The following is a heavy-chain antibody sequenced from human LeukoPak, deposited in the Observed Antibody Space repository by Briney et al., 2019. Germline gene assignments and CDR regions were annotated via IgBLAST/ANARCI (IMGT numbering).Heavy chain of an antibody. V-gene: IGHV3-23*01. CDR2: IHSSGGAT. CDR3: ARVMVYYFDY. J-gene: IGHJ4*02. D-gene: IGHD2-8*01. Sequence: GGSLRLSCAASRFTFSNYAMTWVRQAPGKGLEWVSGIHSSGGATYYADSVKGRFTISRDNPKNTLYLQMNSLRAEDTAVYYCARVMVYYFDYWGQGTLVTVSS. CDR1: RFTFSNYA.